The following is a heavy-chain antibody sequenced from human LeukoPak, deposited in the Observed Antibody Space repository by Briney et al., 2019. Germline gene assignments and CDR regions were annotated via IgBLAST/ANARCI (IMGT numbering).Heavy chain of an antibody. Sequence: QPGGSLRLSCAASGFTFSSYGVHGVRRAPGKGLEGVAFIRYDGGNRYYSDSGKGRFTISRENSKETLYLQMNSLRAEDTAVYYCAKDRWGDAYNYYFDYWGQGTLVTVSS. D-gene: IGHD5-24*01. CDR2: IRYDGGNR. CDR1: GFTFSSYG. CDR3: AKDRWGDAYNYYFDY. J-gene: IGHJ4*02. V-gene: IGHV3-30*02.